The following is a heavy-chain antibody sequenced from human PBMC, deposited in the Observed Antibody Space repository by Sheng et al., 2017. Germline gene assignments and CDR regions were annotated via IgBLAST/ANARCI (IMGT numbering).Heavy chain of an antibody. J-gene: IGHJ3*02. Sequence: QVQLQESGPGLVKPPETLSLTCTVSGGSISSYYWSWIRQPPGKRLEWIGHIYYSGSTNYNPSLKSRVTISVDTSKNQFSLKLGSVTAADTAVYYCARVREKSTYDAFDIWGQGTMVTVSS. V-gene: IGHV4-59*01. CDR3: ARVREKSTYDAFDI. CDR2: IYYSGST. CDR1: GGSISSYY. D-gene: IGHD1-26*01.